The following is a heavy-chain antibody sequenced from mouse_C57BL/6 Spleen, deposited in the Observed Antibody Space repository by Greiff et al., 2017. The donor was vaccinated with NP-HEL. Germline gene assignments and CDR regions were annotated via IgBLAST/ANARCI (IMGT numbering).Heavy chain of an antibody. Sequence: EVNVVESGGGLVKPGGSLKLSCAASGFTFSSYTMSWVRQTPEKRLEWVATISGGGGNTYYPDSVKGRFTISRDNAKNTLYLQMSSLRSEDTALYYCARLITTVVAHYAMDYWGQGTSVTVSS. V-gene: IGHV5-9*01. CDR3: ARLITTVVAHYAMDY. CDR1: GFTFSSYT. D-gene: IGHD1-1*01. J-gene: IGHJ4*01. CDR2: ISGGGGNT.